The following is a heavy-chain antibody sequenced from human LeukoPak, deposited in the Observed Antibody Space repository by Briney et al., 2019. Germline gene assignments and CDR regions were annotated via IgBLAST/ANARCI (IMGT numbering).Heavy chain of an antibody. CDR1: GGSFSGYY. J-gene: IGHJ4*02. CDR2: INQSGST. CDR3: ARGLLRSGYSYGYRKNYFDY. D-gene: IGHD5-18*01. Sequence: SETLSLTCAVYGGSFSGYYWSWIREPPGKGLEWSGDINQSGSTNYNPSLKSRVTISVDTSKNQFSLKLSSVTAADTAVYYCARGLLRSGYSYGYRKNYFDYWGQGTLVTVSS. V-gene: IGHV4-34*01.